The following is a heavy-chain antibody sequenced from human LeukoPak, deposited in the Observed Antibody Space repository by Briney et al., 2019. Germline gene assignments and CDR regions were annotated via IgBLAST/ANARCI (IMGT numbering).Heavy chain of an antibody. V-gene: IGHV1-24*01. Sequence: ASVKVSCKVSGYTLTELSLHWVRQAPGKGLEWMGGFDPEDGETIYAQKFQGRVTMTEDTSTDTAYMELSSLRSEDTAIYYCAMASITMMVADPSFQRWGQGTLVTVSS. CDR3: AMASITMMVADPSFQR. D-gene: IGHD3-22*01. CDR2: FDPEDGET. J-gene: IGHJ1*01. CDR1: GYTLTELS.